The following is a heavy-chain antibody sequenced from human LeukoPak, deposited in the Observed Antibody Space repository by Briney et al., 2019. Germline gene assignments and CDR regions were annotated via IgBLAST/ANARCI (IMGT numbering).Heavy chain of an antibody. CDR3: AKDIHIDWFYWFDP. J-gene: IGHJ5*02. V-gene: IGHV3-21*04. CDR2: ISSSSSYI. Sequence: GGSLRLSCAASGFTFSSYSMNWVRQAPGKGLEWVSSISSSSSYIYYADSVKGRFTISRDNSKNTLYLQMNSLRAEDTAVYYCAKDIHIDWFYWFDPWGQGTLVTVSS. D-gene: IGHD3-9*01. CDR1: GFTFSSYS.